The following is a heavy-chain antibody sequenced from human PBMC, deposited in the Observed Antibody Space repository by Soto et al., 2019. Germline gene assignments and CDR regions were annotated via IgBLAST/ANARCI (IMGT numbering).Heavy chain of an antibody. J-gene: IGHJ3*02. CDR1: GYTFTSYY. CDR2: INPSGGST. CDR3: ARDRTRIVGAPHDAFDI. V-gene: IGHV1-46*01. Sequence: ASVKVSCKASGYTFTSYYMHWGRQAPGQGLEWMGIINPSGGSTSYTQKFQGRVTMTRDTSTSTVYMELSSLRSEDTAVYYCARDRTRIVGAPHDAFDIWGQGTMVTVSS. D-gene: IGHD1-26*01.